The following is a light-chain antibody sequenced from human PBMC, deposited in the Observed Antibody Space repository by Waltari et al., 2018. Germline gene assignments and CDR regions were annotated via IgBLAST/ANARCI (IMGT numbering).Light chain of an antibody. CDR1: QSISTN. J-gene: IGKJ1*01. V-gene: IGKV3-15*01. CDR2: DAY. CDR3: QQYNDWPPWT. Sequence: EIVMTQSPASLSLSPGERAYLSCRASQSISTNLAWYQQIPGQAPRLLIYDAYTRSTGIPARFSSSVSGSEYTLTISSLQSEDFGVYYCQQYNDWPPWTFGQGTKVEIK.